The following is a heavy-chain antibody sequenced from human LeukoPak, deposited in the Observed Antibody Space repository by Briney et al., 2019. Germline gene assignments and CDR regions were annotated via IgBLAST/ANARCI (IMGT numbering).Heavy chain of an antibody. CDR1: VYTFTGYY. CDR3: ARDKLAAAGVYYYYYGMDV. Sequence: ASVKLSCKASVYTFTGYYMHWVRQAPGQGLEWMGWINPNSGGTNYAQKFQGRVTMTRDTSISTAYMELSRLRSDDTAVYYCARDKLAAAGVYYYYYGMDVWGQGTTVTVSS. CDR2: INPNSGGT. V-gene: IGHV1-2*02. J-gene: IGHJ6*02. D-gene: IGHD6-13*01.